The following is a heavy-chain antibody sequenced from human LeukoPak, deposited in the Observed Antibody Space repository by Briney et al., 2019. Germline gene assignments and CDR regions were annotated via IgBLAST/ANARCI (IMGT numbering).Heavy chain of an antibody. CDR3: ARLMVVIPKKNDYHNYYGMDV. CDR1: GGSTNSGSHF. J-gene: IGHJ6*04. D-gene: IGHD2-2*01. V-gene: IGHV4-30-2*01. Sequence: SSETLSLTCAVSGGSTNSGSHFWSWIRQPPGKGLECIGFIYHNDNTYHNQSLKSRVTISVDRSNNQLALRLSSVDAADTAVYYCARLMVVIPKKNDYHNYYGMDVWGKGTTVTVSS. CDR2: IYHNDNT.